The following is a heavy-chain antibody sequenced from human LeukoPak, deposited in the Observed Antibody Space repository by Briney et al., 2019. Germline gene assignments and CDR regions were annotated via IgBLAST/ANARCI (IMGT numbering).Heavy chain of an antibody. CDR2: TYYRSKWYN. J-gene: IGHJ4*02. D-gene: IGHD3-22*01. Sequence: SQTLSLTCAISGDSVSSNSAAWNWIRQSPSRGLEWLGRTYYRSKWYNDYAVSVKSRMTINPDTSKNQFSLQLKSVTPEDTAVYYCARSPEAYDSCGCDYWGQGALVTVSS. CDR3: ARSPEAYDSCGCDY. CDR1: GDSVSSNSAA. V-gene: IGHV6-1*01.